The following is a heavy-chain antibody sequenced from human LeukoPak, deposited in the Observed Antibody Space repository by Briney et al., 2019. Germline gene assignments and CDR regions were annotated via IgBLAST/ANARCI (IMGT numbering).Heavy chain of an antibody. Sequence: GASVKFSCKASGYTFTSYDINWVRQATGQGLEWIGWMNPNSGNTGYAQKFQGRVTMTRNTSISTAYMELSSLRSEDTAVYYCARSWAYGDSDYFQHWGQGTLVTVSS. D-gene: IGHD4-17*01. CDR3: ARSWAYGDSDYFQH. CDR1: GYTFTSYD. CDR2: MNPNSGNT. J-gene: IGHJ1*01. V-gene: IGHV1-8*01.